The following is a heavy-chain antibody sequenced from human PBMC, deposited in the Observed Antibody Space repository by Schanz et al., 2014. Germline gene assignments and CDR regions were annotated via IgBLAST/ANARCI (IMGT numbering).Heavy chain of an antibody. Sequence: VQLVQSGAEVKKPGASVRVSCKASGYTFTTYAMSWVRQAPGKGLEWVSGFIVDSGNTYYAGSVKGRFSISRDYSKNTLYLQMNSLRAEDTAVYYCAKQIHYDILTVTRNWGQGTLVTVSS. CDR3: AKQIHYDILTVTRN. V-gene: IGHV3-23*04. CDR1: GYTFTTYA. J-gene: IGHJ4*02. CDR2: FIVDSGNT. D-gene: IGHD3-9*01.